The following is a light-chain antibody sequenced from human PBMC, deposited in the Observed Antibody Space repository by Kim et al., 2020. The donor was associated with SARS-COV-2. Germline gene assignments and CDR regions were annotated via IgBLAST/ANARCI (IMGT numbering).Light chain of an antibody. Sequence: SYELTQPPSVSVSPGQTASITCSGDKLGDKYACWYQQKPGQSPVLVIYQDSKRPSGIPERFSGSNSGNTATLTISGTQAMDEADYYCQAWDSSTAVFGTGTKVTFL. CDR1: KLGDKY. J-gene: IGLJ1*01. CDR2: QDS. CDR3: QAWDSSTAV. V-gene: IGLV3-1*01.